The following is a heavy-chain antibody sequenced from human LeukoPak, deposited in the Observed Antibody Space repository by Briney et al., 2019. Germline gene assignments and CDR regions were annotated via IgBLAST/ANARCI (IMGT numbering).Heavy chain of an antibody. V-gene: IGHV4-34*01. CDR1: GGSFSGYY. CDR2: INHSGST. D-gene: IGHD2-2*01. CDR3: ARVETNSGTSLDAFDI. J-gene: IGHJ3*02. Sequence: SETLSLTCAVYGGSFSGYYWSWIRQPPGKGLEWIGEINHSGSTNYNPSLKSRVTISVDTSKNQFSLKLSSVTAADTAVYYCARVETNSGTSLDAFDIWGQGTMVTVSS.